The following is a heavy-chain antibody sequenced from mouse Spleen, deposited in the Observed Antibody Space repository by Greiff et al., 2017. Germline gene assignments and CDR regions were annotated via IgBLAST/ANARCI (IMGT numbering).Heavy chain of an antibody. Sequence: QVQLKESGAELVRPGTSVKVSCKASGYAFTNYLIEWVKQRPGQGLEWIGVINPGSGGTNYNEKFKGKATLTADKSSSTAYMQLSSLTSEDSAVYFCARFDYDYAMDYWGQGTSVTVSS. CDR3: ARFDYDYAMDY. J-gene: IGHJ4*01. V-gene: IGHV1-54*01. CDR2: INPGSGGT. D-gene: IGHD2-4*01. CDR1: GYAFTNYL.